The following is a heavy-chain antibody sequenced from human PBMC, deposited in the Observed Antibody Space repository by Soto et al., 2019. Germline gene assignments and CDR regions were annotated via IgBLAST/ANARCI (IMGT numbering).Heavy chain of an antibody. D-gene: IGHD2-2*01. Sequence: ASVKVSCKASGYTFTSYGISWVRQAPGQGLEWMGWISAYNGNTNYAQKLQGRVTMTTDTSTSTAYMELRSLRSDDTAVYYCARLYCISTSCYLGMDVWGQGNTVTVSS. V-gene: IGHV1-18*01. CDR3: ARLYCISTSCYLGMDV. CDR1: GYTFTSYG. J-gene: IGHJ6*02. CDR2: ISAYNGNT.